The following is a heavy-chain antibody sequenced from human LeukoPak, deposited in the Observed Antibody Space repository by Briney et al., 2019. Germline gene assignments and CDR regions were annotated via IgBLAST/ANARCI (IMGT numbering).Heavy chain of an antibody. J-gene: IGHJ4*02. D-gene: IGHD6-6*01. Sequence: PGGSLRLPCATSGFTFSSYSMNWVRQAPGKGLEWVSSISSSSSYIYYADSVKGRFTISRDNAKNSLYLQMNSLRAEDTAVYYCARDREQLAGLIDYWGQGTLVTVSS. CDR2: ISSSSSYI. V-gene: IGHV3-21*01. CDR3: ARDREQLAGLIDY. CDR1: GFTFSSYS.